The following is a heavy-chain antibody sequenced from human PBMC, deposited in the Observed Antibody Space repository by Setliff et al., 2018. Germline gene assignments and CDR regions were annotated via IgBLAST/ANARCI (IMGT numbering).Heavy chain of an antibody. D-gene: IGHD3-10*01. CDR3: AVDGSRTYYFDY. V-gene: IGHV1-46*01. CDR2: INPSGGST. J-gene: IGHJ4*02. CDR1: GYTFTSYY. Sequence: ASVKVSCKASGYTFTSYYMHWVRQAPGQGLGWMGIINPSGGSTSYAQKFQGRVTMTRDTSTSTVSMELSSLRSEDTAVYYCAVDGSRTYYFDYWGRGTLVTVSS.